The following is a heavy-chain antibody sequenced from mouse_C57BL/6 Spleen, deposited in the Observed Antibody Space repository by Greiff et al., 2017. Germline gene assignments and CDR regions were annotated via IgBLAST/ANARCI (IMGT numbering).Heavy chain of an antibody. CDR2: INPSNGGT. J-gene: IGHJ4*01. D-gene: IGHD2-2*01. Sequence: QVQLQQPGTELVKPGASVKLSCKASGYTFTSYWMHWVKQRPGQGLEWIGNINPSNGGTNYNEKFKSKATLTVDKSSSTAYMQLSSLTSEDSAVYYCARGTLYYGYLYAMDYWGQGTSVTVSS. CDR1: GYTFTSYW. V-gene: IGHV1-53*01. CDR3: ARGTLYYGYLYAMDY.